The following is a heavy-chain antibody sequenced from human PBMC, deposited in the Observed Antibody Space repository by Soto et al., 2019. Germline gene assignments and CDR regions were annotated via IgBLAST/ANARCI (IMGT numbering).Heavy chain of an antibody. CDR1: GFTFSSYA. Sequence: EVQLLESGGGLVQPGGSLRLSCAASGFTFSSYAMSWVRQAPGKGLEWVSAISGSGGSTYYADSVKGRFTISRDNSKNTLYLQMNSLRAEDTAVYYCAKISGSSSWSLLNHFDSWGQGTLVTVSS. V-gene: IGHV3-23*01. D-gene: IGHD6-13*01. CDR2: ISGSGGST. CDR3: AKISGSSSWSLLNHFDS. J-gene: IGHJ4*02.